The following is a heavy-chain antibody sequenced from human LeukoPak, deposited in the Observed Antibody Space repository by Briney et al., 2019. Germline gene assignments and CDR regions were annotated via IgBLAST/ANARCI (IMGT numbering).Heavy chain of an antibody. CDR1: GFPFSSYG. CDR2: ISYDGRHT. J-gene: IGHJ3*01. V-gene: IGHV3-30*18. CDR3: AKDWRYCSSTRCAPSPAALDV. Sequence: PGGSLRLSCVASGFPFSSYGIHWVRQAPGKGLEWVAVISYDGRHTYFSDSVKGRFTISRDDSKNTVYLQMNSLRPEDTAVYSCAKDWRYCSSTRCAPSPAALDVWGPGTMVTVSS. D-gene: IGHD2-2*01.